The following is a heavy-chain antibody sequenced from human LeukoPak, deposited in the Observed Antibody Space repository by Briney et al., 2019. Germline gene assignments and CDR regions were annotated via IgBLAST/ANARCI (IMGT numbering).Heavy chain of an antibody. J-gene: IGHJ5*02. Sequence: GSLRLSCAASGFTFSIYWMHWVRQAPGKGLVWVSRINSDGSSTSYADSVRGRFTISRDNLKNTLYLQMNSLRLDDTAVYYCARDFGSNNWYNWFDTWGQGTPVTVSS. CDR2: INSDGSST. CDR1: GFTFSIYW. V-gene: IGHV3-74*01. CDR3: ARDFGSNNWYNWFDT. D-gene: IGHD1-1*01.